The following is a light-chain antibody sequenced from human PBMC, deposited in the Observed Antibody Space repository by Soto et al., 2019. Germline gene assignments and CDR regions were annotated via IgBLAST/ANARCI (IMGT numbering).Light chain of an antibody. V-gene: IGKV3-20*01. J-gene: IGKJ3*01. CDR3: QQYGSAPLT. Sequence: EIVLTQSPGTLSLSPGEQATLSCRASQSVYSNYFAWYQQKPGQAPRLLIYGASSRATGIPDRFSGSGSGTDFTLTINRLGPEDFAVYFCQQYGSAPLTFGPGTKVDI. CDR1: QSVYSNY. CDR2: GAS.